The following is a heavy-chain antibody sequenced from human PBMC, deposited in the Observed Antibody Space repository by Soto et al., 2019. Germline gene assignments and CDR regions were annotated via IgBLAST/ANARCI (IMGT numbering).Heavy chain of an antibody. CDR1: GFTFSSSA. Sequence: DVQLLESGGDLVQPGGSLRLTCVASGFTFSSSAMSWVRQAPGKGLEWISAISGSSGGTYYADSVKGRFATSRDNSKNTLCLQMNSLRAEDTALYYCAKESSANRPYYFDYWGPGTLVTVSS. V-gene: IGHV3-23*01. J-gene: IGHJ4*02. CDR3: AKESSANRPYYFDY. D-gene: IGHD3-22*01. CDR2: ISGSSGGT.